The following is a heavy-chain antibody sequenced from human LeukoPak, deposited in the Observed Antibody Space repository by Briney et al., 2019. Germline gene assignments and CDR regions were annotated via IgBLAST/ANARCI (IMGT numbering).Heavy chain of an antibody. CDR3: AREYVAGDSSSWPDY. J-gene: IGHJ4*02. V-gene: IGHV4-4*07. D-gene: IGHD6-13*01. CDR2: IYTSGST. CDR1: GGSISSYY. Sequence: SETLSLTCTVSGGSISSYYWSWIRQPAGKGLEWIGRIYTSGSTNYNPSLKSRVTISVDTSKNQFSLKLSSVTAADTAVYYCAREYVAGDSSSWPDYWGQGTLVTVSS.